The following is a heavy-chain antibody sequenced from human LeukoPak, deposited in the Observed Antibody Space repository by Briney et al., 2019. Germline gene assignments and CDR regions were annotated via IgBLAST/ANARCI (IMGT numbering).Heavy chain of an antibody. CDR1: GGSISSYY. CDR3: ARTYYFGSGSYHFDY. V-gene: IGHV4-59*08. D-gene: IGHD3-10*01. J-gene: IGHJ4*02. Sequence: SETLSLTCTVSGGSISSYYWSWIRQPPGKGLEWIGYIYSSGSSNYNPSLKSRVTISVDTSKNQFSLKLTSVTAADTAVYYCARTYYFGSGSYHFDYWGQGTLVTVSS. CDR2: IYSSGSS.